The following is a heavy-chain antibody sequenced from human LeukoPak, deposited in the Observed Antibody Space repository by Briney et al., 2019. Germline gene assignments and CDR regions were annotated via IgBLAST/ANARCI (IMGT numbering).Heavy chain of an antibody. V-gene: IGHV1-18*01. CDR1: GYTFTSYG. D-gene: IGHD1-1*01. CDR2: ISAYNGNT. Sequence: GASVKVSCKASGYTFTSYGISWVRQAPGQGLEWRGWISAYNGNTNYAQKLQGRVTMTTDTPTSTAYMELRSLRSDDTAVYYCARDKLAEVENDAFDIWGQGTLVTVSS. CDR3: ARDKLAEVENDAFDI. J-gene: IGHJ3*02.